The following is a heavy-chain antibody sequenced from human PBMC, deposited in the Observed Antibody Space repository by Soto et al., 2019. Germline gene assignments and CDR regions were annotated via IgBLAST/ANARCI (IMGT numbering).Heavy chain of an antibody. V-gene: IGHV4-39*07. J-gene: IGHJ4*02. CDR3: ARVPDY. Sequence: PSETLSLTCTVSGGSISASSYYWGWIRQPPGKGLEWIGSMDYSGSTYYNPSLKSRVTISVDTSKNQFSLKLSSVTAADTAVYYCARVPDYWGQGILVTVSS. CDR1: GGSISASSYY. D-gene: IGHD2-2*01. CDR2: MDYSGST.